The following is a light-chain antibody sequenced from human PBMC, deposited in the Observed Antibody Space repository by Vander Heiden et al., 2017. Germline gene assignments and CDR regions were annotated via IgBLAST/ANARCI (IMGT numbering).Light chain of an antibody. CDR3: QQFKSYPVT. V-gene: IGKV1-5*03. CDR2: KAS. Sequence: DIQVTQSPSTLSAAVGERVTITCRASQSIRNYLAWYQQKPGKAPRLLIYKASSLESGVPLRFSGSGSGTEFTLTISSLQPDDFATYYCQQFKSYPVTFGQGTKVEIK. CDR1: QSIRNY. J-gene: IGKJ1*01.